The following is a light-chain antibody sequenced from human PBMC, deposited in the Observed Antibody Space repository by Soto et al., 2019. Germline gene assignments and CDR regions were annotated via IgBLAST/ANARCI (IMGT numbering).Light chain of an antibody. Sequence: QSALTQPASVSGSPGQSITISCTGTGSDIGAYNYVSWYQQHPGKAPKLLIHGVTHRPSGVPPRFSASKSAYTASLTISGLQAEDEADYYCSSFTTSYFYVFGPGTKVTVL. CDR2: GVT. CDR3: SSFTTSYFYV. V-gene: IGLV2-14*01. CDR1: GSDIGAYNY. J-gene: IGLJ1*01.